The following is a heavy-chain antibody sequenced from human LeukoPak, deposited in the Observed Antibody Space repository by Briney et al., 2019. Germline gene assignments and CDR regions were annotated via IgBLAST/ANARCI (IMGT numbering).Heavy chain of an antibody. V-gene: IGHV4-59*01. CDR2: IYYTGDT. D-gene: IGHD5-12*01. Sequence: PSETLSLTCTVSGGSISRYYWNWIRQPPGKGLEWIGYIYYTGDTNYTPSLKSRVTISVDTSKTQFSLKLTSVTAADRAVYYCARDRGYSGYDYYGMDVWGQGTTVTVSS. CDR3: ARDRGYSGYDYYGMDV. CDR1: GGSISRYY. J-gene: IGHJ6*02.